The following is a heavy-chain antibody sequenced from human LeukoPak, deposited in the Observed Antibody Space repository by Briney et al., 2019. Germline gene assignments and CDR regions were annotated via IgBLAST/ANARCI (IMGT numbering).Heavy chain of an antibody. CDR1: GGTFSKYS. J-gene: IGHJ4*02. Sequence: SVKVSCKASGGTFSKYSISWVRQRPGQGLEWMGGITPLFGTANYAQKFQGRVTITADESASTAYMELSSLRSEDTAAYYCARNYGDYCYDYWGQGTLVTVSS. D-gene: IGHD4-17*01. V-gene: IGHV1-69*13. CDR3: ARNYGDYCYDY. CDR2: ITPLFGTA.